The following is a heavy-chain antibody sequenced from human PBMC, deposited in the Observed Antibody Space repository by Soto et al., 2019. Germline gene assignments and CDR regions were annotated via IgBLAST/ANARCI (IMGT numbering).Heavy chain of an antibody. D-gene: IGHD6-13*01. CDR2: IGTAGDT. Sequence: GESLKISCAASGFTFSSYDMHWVRQATGKGLEWVSAIGTAGDTYYPGSVKGRFTISRENAKNSLYLQMNSLRAGDTAVYYCARGYSSSLSSRWGSYPEVENFDYWGQGTLVTVSS. CDR1: GFTFSSYD. CDR3: ARGYSSSLSSRWGSYPEVENFDY. J-gene: IGHJ4*02. V-gene: IGHV3-13*01.